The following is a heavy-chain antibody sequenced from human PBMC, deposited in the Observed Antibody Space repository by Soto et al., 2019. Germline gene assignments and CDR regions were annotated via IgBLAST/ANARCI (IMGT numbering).Heavy chain of an antibody. D-gene: IGHD6-6*01. CDR2: IYSDGTT. J-gene: IGHJ4*02. V-gene: IGHV3-53*02. Sequence: EVQLVETEGGLIQPGGSLRLSCAASGFTVSSNYMNWVRQAPGKGLEWVSIIYSDGTTSYADSVKGRFTISRDNFKNTLHLQMNSLRAEDTAVYYCAILSNWGQGTLVTVSS. CDR3: AILSN. CDR1: GFTVSSNY.